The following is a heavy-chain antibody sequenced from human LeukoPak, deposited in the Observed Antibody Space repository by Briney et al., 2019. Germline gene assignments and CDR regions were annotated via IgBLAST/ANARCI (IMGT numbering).Heavy chain of an antibody. V-gene: IGHV3-15*01. CDR2: IKSKTDGGTT. Sequence: GGSLRLSCAASGFTFSNAWMSWVRQAPGKGLEWVGRIKSKTDGGTTDYAAPVKGRFTISRDDSKNTLYLQMNSLKTEDTAVYYCTTDSPDFWSGYYTNFDYWGQGTLVTVSS. J-gene: IGHJ4*02. CDR1: GFTFSNAW. D-gene: IGHD3-3*01. CDR3: TTDSPDFWSGYYTNFDY.